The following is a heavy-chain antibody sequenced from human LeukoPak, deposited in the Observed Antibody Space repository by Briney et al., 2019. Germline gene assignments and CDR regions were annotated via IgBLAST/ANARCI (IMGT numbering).Heavy chain of an antibody. CDR1: GFTFSSYE. CDR3: ERERGTQTYYYYGMDV. CDR2: ISSSGSTI. V-gene: IGHV3-48*03. D-gene: IGHD6-25*01. Sequence: GGSLRLSCAASGFTFSSYEMNWVRQAPGKGLEWVSYISSSGSTIYYADSVKGRFTISRDNAKNPLYLQMNSLRAEDTAAYYCERERGTQTYYYYGMDVWGQGTTVTVSS. J-gene: IGHJ6*02.